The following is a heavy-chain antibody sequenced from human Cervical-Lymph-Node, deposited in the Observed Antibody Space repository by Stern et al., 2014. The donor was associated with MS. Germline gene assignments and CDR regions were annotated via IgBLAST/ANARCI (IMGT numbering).Heavy chain of an antibody. J-gene: IGHJ4*02. D-gene: IGHD1-1*01. V-gene: IGHV2-5*02. CDR1: GFSLSTSGVN. CDR3: AHRRVQSDAWPTTFDY. Sequence: QVTSKESGPTLVKPTQTLTLTCSFSGFSLSTSGVNVGWFRQPPGKALEWFGFIFWDDDKRYRPPLKTRLTITKHASENQVVLTMTNVDPLDTATYYCAHRRVQSDAWPTTFDYWGPGTLVTVSS. CDR2: IFWDDDK.